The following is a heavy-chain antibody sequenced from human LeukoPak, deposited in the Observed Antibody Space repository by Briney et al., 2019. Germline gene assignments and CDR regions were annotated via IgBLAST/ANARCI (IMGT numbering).Heavy chain of an antibody. J-gene: IGHJ6*03. Sequence: PGGSLRLSCAASGFTFSSYWMSWVRQAPGKGLEWVANIKQDGSEKYYVDSVKGRFTISRDNAKNSLYLQMNSLGAEDTAVYYCAREFSSSWGYYYCMDVWGKGTTVTISS. CDR1: GFTFSSYW. D-gene: IGHD6-13*01. V-gene: IGHV3-7*01. CDR3: AREFSSSWGYYYCMDV. CDR2: IKQDGSEK.